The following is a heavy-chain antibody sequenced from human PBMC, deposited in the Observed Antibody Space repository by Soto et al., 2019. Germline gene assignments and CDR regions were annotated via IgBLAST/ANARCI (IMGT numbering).Heavy chain of an antibody. Sequence: GGSLRLSCAASGFTGSSNYMSWVRQAPGKGLEWVSVIYSGGSTYYADSVKGRFTISRDNSKNTLYLQMNSLRAEDTAVYYCARAWLRGFTMLENWGQGTLVTVSS. V-gene: IGHV3-53*01. D-gene: IGHD3-10*02. CDR2: IYSGGST. CDR1: GFTGSSNY. CDR3: ARAWLRGFTMLEN. J-gene: IGHJ4*02.